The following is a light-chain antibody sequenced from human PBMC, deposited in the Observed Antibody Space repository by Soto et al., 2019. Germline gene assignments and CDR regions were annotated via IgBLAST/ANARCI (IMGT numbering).Light chain of an antibody. CDR3: QQYNNWPPWT. Sequence: EIVLTQSPGTLSLSPGERATLSCRASQSVSSSLAWYQQKPGQAPRLLISGASSRATGIPDRFSGSGSGTDFTLAISRLEPEDFAVYYCQQYNNWPPWTFGQGTKVDIK. V-gene: IGKV3-20*01. CDR1: QSVSSS. CDR2: GAS. J-gene: IGKJ1*01.